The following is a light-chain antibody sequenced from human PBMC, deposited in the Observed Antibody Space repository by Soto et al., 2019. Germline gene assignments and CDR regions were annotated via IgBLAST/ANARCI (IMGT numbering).Light chain of an antibody. CDR1: QSVSSSY. CDR3: QQYGSSPPIT. V-gene: IGKV3-20*01. J-gene: IGKJ5*01. Sequence: EIVLTQSPGTLSLSPGERATLSCRASQSVSSSYLAWYQQKPGKAPRLLIYGASSRATGIPDRFSGSGSGTDFTLTISRLEPEGFAVYYCQQYGSSPPITFGQGTRLEIK. CDR2: GAS.